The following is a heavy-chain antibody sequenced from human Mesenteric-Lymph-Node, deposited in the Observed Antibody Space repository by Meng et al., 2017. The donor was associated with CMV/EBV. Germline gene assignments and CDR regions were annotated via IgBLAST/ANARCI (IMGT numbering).Heavy chain of an antibody. CDR2: ISGSSAST. CDR1: GINFAKYA. J-gene: IGHJ4*02. Sequence: SGINFAKYAMTGVRQAPGKGLEWVSSISGSSASTVYADSMKGRFTISRDNFKDTLYLQMNSLRVDDTAVYFCAKVRETSSWYPFDSWGQGTLVTVSS. V-gene: IGHV3-23*01. D-gene: IGHD6-13*01. CDR3: AKVRETSSWYPFDS.